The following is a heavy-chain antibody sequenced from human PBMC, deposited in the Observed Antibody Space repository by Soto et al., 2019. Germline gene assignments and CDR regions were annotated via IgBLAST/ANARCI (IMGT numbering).Heavy chain of an antibody. CDR3: ARGPDFIHSYLEY. CDR1: GYTFTRYP. Sequence: ASVKVSCKASGYTFTRYPIHWVRQAPGQGLEWMGWLNPANGDTGYSQNFQGRVTITRDTSASTAYMEMNSLRVEDTAVYYCARGPDFIHSYLEYWGQGTQVTVSS. D-gene: IGHD3-3*01. J-gene: IGHJ4*02. CDR2: LNPANGDT. V-gene: IGHV1-3*01.